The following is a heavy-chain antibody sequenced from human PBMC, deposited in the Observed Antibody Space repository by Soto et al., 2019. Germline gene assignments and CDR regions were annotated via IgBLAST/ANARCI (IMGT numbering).Heavy chain of an antibody. CDR3: ARANYDFWSGYASGWYFDL. CDR1: GFTFSSYS. CDR2: ISSSSSYI. V-gene: IGHV3-21*01. Sequence: EVQLVESGGGLVKPGGSLRLSCAASGFTFSSYSMNWVRQAPGKGLEWVSSISSSSSYIYYADSVKGRFTISRDNAKNSLYLQMNSLRAEDTAVYYCARANYDFWSGYASGWYFDLWGRGTLVTVSS. J-gene: IGHJ2*01. D-gene: IGHD3-3*01.